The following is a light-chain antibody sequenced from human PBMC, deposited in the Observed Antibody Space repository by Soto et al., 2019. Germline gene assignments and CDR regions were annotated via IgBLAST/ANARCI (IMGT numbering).Light chain of an antibody. V-gene: IGLV2-14*01. J-gene: IGLJ2*01. Sequence: QSALTQPASVSGSPGQSITISCTGTSSDVGGYNYVYWYQQHPGKAPKLMIYDVSNRPSGVSNRFSGSKSGNTASLTISGLQAEDEADYYCSSYTSSSTPYVVFGGGTKLTLL. CDR1: SSDVGGYNY. CDR2: DVS. CDR3: SSYTSSSTPYVV.